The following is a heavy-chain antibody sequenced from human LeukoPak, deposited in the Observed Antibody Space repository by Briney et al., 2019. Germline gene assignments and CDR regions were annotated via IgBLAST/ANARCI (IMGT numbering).Heavy chain of an antibody. CDR1: GFTVSSNY. D-gene: IGHD1-20*01. Sequence: GGSLRLSCAASGFTVSSNYMSWVRQAPGKGLEWVSVIYSGGSTYYADSVKGRFTISRDNSKNTLYLKMNNLRGEDTAVYYCASHHNWQFDYCGQGSLVTVSS. J-gene: IGHJ4*02. CDR2: IYSGGST. V-gene: IGHV3-66*02. CDR3: ASHHNWQFDY.